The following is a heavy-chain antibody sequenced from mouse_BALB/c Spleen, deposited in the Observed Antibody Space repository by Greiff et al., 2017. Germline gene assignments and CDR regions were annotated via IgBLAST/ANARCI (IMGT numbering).Heavy chain of an antibody. CDR2: INPYNGDT. Sequence: VQLQQSGPELVKPGASVKISCKASGYSFTGYFMNWVMQSHGKSLEWIGRINPYNGDTFYNQKFKGKATLTVDKSSSTAHMELRSLASEDSAVYYCARTYGYDPYYFDYWGQGTTLTVSS. D-gene: IGHD2-2*01. V-gene: IGHV1-20*02. J-gene: IGHJ2*01. CDR3: ARTYGYDPYYFDY. CDR1: GYSFTGYF.